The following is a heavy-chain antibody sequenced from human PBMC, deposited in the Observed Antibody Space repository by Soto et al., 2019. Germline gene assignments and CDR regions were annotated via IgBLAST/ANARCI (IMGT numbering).Heavy chain of an antibody. V-gene: IGHV3-73*01. J-gene: IGHJ6*02. CDR2: IRSKANSYAT. CDR3: TRLVSGYDSYYYGMDV. Sequence: PGGSLRLSCAASGFTFSGSAMHWVRQASGKGLEWVGRIRSKANSYATAYAASVKGRFTISRDDSKNTAYLQMNSLKTEDTAVYYCTRLVSGYDSYYYGMDVWGQGTKVTVSS. D-gene: IGHD5-12*01. CDR1: GFTFSGSA.